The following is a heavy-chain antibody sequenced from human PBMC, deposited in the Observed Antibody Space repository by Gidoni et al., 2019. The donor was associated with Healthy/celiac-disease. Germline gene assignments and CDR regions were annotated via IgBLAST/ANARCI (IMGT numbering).Heavy chain of an antibody. V-gene: IGHV3-15*01. D-gene: IGHD2-2*01. Sequence: EVQLVESGGGLVKPGGSLRLSCAASGFTFSNAWMSWVRQAPGKGLEGVGRIKSKTDGGTTDYAAPVKGRFTISRDDSKNTLYLQMNSLKTEDTAVYYCTTDLPYYCSSTSCHYYYYYGMDVWGQGTTVTVSS. CDR3: TTDLPYYCSSTSCHYYYYYGMDV. CDR1: GFTFSNAW. J-gene: IGHJ6*02. CDR2: IKSKTDGGTT.